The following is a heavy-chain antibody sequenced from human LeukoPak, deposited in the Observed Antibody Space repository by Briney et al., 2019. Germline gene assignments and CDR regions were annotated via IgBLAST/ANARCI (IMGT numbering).Heavy chain of an antibody. Sequence: ASVKVSCKASGYTFTGYYMHWVRQAPGQGLEWMGWINPNSGGTNYAQKFQGRATMTRDTSISTAYMELSRLRSDDTAVYYCASLLGYCSGGSCSPSYFDYWGQGTLVTVSS. CDR1: GYTFTGYY. CDR3: ASLLGYCSGGSCSPSYFDY. D-gene: IGHD2-15*01. J-gene: IGHJ4*02. CDR2: INPNSGGT. V-gene: IGHV1-2*02.